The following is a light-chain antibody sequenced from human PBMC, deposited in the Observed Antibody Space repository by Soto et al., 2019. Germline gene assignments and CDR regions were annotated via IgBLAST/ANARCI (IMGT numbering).Light chain of an antibody. J-gene: IGKJ5*01. CDR1: QSVSSNY. Sequence: EIGLTQSPATLSLSPGERATLSCRASQSVSSNYLAWYQQKPGQAPMLLIYGASSRSTGIPDRFSGSGSGTAFTLTISRLEPDDFAVYYCQQYGNSPITFGRGIRLEIK. CDR2: GAS. V-gene: IGKV3-20*01. CDR3: QQYGNSPIT.